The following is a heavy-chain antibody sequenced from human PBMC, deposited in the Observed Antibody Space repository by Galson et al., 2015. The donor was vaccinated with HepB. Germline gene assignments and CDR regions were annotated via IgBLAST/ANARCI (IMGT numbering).Heavy chain of an antibody. CDR1: GFTFSSYA. CDR3: ARDSIAVAGMPIDY. J-gene: IGHJ4*02. Sequence: SLRLSCAASGFTFSSYAMHWVRQAPGKGLEWVAVISYDGSNKYYADSVKGRFTISRDNSKNTLYLQMNSLRAEDTAVYYCARDSIAVAGMPIDYWGQGTLVTVSS. V-gene: IGHV3-30*04. D-gene: IGHD6-19*01. CDR2: ISYDGSNK.